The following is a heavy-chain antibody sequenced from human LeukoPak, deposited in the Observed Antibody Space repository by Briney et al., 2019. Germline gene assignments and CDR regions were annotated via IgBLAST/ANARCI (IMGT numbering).Heavy chain of an antibody. Sequence: GGSLRLSCAASGFTFSSYAMHWVRQAPGKGLEWVAVISYDGSNKYYADSVKGRFTISRDNSKSTLYLQMNSLRAEDTAVYYCSKDLTSDFGGEFDPWGQGTLVTVSS. CDR1: GFTFSSYA. CDR3: SKDLTSDFGGEFDP. D-gene: IGHD3-10*01. CDR2: ISYDGSNK. J-gene: IGHJ5*02. V-gene: IGHV3-30-3*01.